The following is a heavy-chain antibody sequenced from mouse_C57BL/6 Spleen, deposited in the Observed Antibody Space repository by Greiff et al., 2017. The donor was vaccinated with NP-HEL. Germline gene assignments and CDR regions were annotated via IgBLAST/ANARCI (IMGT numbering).Heavy chain of an antibody. D-gene: IGHD1-1*01. Sequence: EVKLQESGPGLVKPSQSLSLTCSVTGYSITSGYYWNWIRQFPGNKLEWMGYISYDGSNNYNPSLKNRISITRDTSKNQFFLKLNSVTTEDTATYYCAREQGSSPLWYFDVWGTRTTVTVSS. CDR1: GYSITSGYY. CDR3: AREQGSSPLWYFDV. V-gene: IGHV3-6*01. CDR2: ISYDGSN. J-gene: IGHJ1*03.